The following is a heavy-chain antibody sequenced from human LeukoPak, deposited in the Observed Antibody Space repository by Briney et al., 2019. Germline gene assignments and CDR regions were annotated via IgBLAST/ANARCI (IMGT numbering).Heavy chain of an antibody. D-gene: IGHD3-22*01. Sequence: ASVKVSCKASGYTFTGYYMHWVRQAPGQGLEWMGWINPNSGGTNYAQKFQGWVTMTRDTSISTAYMELSRLRSDDTAVYYCARDGLVHYDSSGYFYYYYGMDVWGQGTTVTVSS. J-gene: IGHJ6*02. CDR2: INPNSGGT. V-gene: IGHV1-2*04. CDR3: ARDGLVHYDSSGYFYYYYGMDV. CDR1: GYTFTGYY.